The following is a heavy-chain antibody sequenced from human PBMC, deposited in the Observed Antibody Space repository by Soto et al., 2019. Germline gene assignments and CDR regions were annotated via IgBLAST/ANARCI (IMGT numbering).Heavy chain of an antibody. V-gene: IGHV5-10-1*01. CDR3: ARLQAAAGDILLTFDY. D-gene: IGHD6-13*01. Sequence: EVQLVQSGAEVKKPGESLRISCKGSGYSFTSYWISWVRQMPGKGLEWMGRIDPSDSYTNYSPSFQGHVTVSADKSIXXAYRQWSSLKASATAMYYCARLQAAAGDILLTFDYWGQGTLVTVSS. CDR2: IDPSDSYT. CDR1: GYSFTSYW. J-gene: IGHJ4*02.